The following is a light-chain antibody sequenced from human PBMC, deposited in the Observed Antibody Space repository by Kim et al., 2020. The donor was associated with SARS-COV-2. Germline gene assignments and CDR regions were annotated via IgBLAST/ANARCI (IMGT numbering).Light chain of an antibody. CDR3: NSRDSNDNVV. Sequence: VALGQTVRIKGQGDSLRSYYATWYQQKPGQAPVLVIYGRNSRPSGIPDRFSGSSSGNTASLTITGTQAGDEADYYCNSRDSNDNVVFGGGTQLTVL. V-gene: IGLV3-19*01. CDR1: SLRSYY. J-gene: IGLJ2*01. CDR2: GRN.